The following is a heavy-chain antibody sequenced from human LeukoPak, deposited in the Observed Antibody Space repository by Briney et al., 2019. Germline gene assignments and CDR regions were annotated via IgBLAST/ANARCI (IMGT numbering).Heavy chain of an antibody. Sequence: GRTLRPSRAPSLFTPSIYTMKRGRHAPRKGLESGSSISSSISYLSSTHSAKGQFTISRDNAKNSLYLQMNSLRAEDTAVYYCARDLHGVAALYYYYGMDVWGQGTTVTVSS. V-gene: IGHV3-21*01. CDR1: LFTPSIYT. CDR3: ARDLHGVAALYYYYGMDV. D-gene: IGHD2-15*01. CDR2: ISSSISYL. J-gene: IGHJ6*02.